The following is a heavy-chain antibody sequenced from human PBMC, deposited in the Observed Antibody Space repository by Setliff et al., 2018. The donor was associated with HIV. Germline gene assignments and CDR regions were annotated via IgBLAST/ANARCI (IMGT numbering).Heavy chain of an antibody. V-gene: IGHV4-34*01. J-gene: IGHJ6*03. CDR2: INHSGST. CDR1: GGSFSNYY. Sequence: SETLSLTCAVYGGSFSNYYWSWVRQPPGEGLEWIGEINHSGSTNYNPSLKSRVTISVDPSKNQFSLKLSSVTAADTAMYYCARGRVDIVVTDYLDVWGKGTTVTVSS. CDR3: ARGRVDIVVTDYLDV. D-gene: IGHD5-12*01.